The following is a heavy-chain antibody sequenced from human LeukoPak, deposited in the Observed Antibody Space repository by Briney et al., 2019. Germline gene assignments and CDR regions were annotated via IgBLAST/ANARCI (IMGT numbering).Heavy chain of an antibody. V-gene: IGHV4-59*08. CDR3: AGHHPRNTVDF. D-gene: IGHD2-8*02. CDR1: GGSISSYY. Sequence: PSETLSLTCTVSGGSISSYYWSWIRQPPGKGLEWIAYISDIGRINYNPSLKSRVTISLDPSKHQSSLKLSSVTAADTAVYYCAGHHPRNTVDFWGQGTLVTVSS. CDR2: ISDIGRI. J-gene: IGHJ4*02.